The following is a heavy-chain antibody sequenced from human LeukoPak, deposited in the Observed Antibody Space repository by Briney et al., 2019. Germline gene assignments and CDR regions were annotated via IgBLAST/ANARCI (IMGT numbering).Heavy chain of an antibody. CDR1: GGSISSSNW. CDR3: AVLYISSSRLYSAMDV. V-gene: IGHV4-4*02. J-gene: IGHJ6*02. CDR2: IYHSGST. Sequence: SETLSLTCAVSGGSISSSNWWSWVRQPPGKGLEWIGEIYHSGSTNYNPSLKSRVTISVDKSKNQFSLKLSSVTAADTAVYYCAVLYISSSRLYSAMDVWGQGTTVTVSS. D-gene: IGHD6-6*01.